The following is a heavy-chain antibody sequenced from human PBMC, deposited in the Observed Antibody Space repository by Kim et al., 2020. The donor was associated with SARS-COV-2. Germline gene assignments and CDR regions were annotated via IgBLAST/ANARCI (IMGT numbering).Heavy chain of an antibody. V-gene: IGHV3-7*01. CDR2: VKQDGSEK. Sequence: GGSLRLSCAASGFTFSFYWMSWVRQAPGKGLEWVANVKQDGSEKYYVDSVKGRFTISRDNAKNSLYLQMNSLRAEDTAVYYCARVYISSWFFDYWGQGTLVTVSS. CDR3: ARVYISSWFFDY. J-gene: IGHJ4*02. D-gene: IGHD6-13*01. CDR1: GFTFSFYW.